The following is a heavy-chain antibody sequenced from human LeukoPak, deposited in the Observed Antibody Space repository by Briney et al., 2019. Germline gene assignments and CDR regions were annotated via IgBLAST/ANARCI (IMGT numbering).Heavy chain of an antibody. D-gene: IGHD3-22*01. CDR1: GFTFNTYP. V-gene: IGHV3-30-3*01. CDR2: TSHDESYK. J-gene: IGHJ6*02. Sequence: GRSLRLSCSASGFTFNTYPMHWVRQSPGKGLEWVAVTSHDESYKFYAESGKGRFTISRDNSNNTLYLQMNTLRPEDTSVYYCARDRLFYFHSPDYRAGYFYAMDVWGQGTTVTVSS. CDR3: ARDRLFYFHSPDYRAGYFYAMDV.